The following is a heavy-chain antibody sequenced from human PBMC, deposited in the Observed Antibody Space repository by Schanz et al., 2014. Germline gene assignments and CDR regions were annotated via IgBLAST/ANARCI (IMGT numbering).Heavy chain of an antibody. V-gene: IGHV4-34*02. J-gene: IGHJ5*01. CDR3: VRGRPLACRGGSCNRWDS. Sequence: QVQLQQWGAGLLKPLETLSLTCAVYGEPFTGHYWSWIRQPPGKGLEWIGEIDHSGNTDYNPSLKSRVTLSVDTSKSQFSVNLKSVTAADTALYYCVRGRPLACRGGSCNRWDSWAQGTRVVVSS. CDR1: GEPFTGHY. CDR2: IDHSGNT. D-gene: IGHD2-15*01.